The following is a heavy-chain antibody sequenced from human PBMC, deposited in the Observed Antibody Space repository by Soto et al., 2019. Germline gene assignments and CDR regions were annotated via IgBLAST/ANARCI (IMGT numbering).Heavy chain of an antibody. D-gene: IGHD2-21*02. V-gene: IGHV3-23*04. CDR3: AEGGGGDHGY. Sequence: EVQLVESEGGLVQPGGSLRLSCEASGFIFTTSDMSWVRQAPGKGLEWISSITITGDTTHYADSVKGRFTISRDNSRNTGFFKMNIWRRGGAAVYCWAEGGGGDHGYWGQGTLVAVSS. CDR1: GFIFTTSD. J-gene: IGHJ4*02. CDR2: ITITGDTT.